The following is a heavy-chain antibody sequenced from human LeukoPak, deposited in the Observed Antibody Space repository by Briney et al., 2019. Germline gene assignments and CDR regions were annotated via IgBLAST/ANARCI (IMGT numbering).Heavy chain of an antibody. D-gene: IGHD3-22*01. J-gene: IGHJ3*02. V-gene: IGHV3-11*04. Sequence: PGGSLRLSCAASGFTFSDYNMRWIRQAPGKGLEWVSSISRSGSTKYYADSVKGRFTISRDNAKNSLYLQMNSLRAEDTAVYYCAKRRRYYDSSGYNDAFDIWGQGTMVTVSS. CDR3: AKRRRYYDSSGYNDAFDI. CDR1: GFTFSDYN. CDR2: ISRSGSTK.